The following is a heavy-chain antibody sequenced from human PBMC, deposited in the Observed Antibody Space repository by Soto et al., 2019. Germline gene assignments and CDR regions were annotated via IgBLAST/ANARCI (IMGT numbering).Heavy chain of an antibody. CDR2: ISYDGSNK. CDR3: AKDLAKLKPYYYYGMDV. D-gene: IGHD1-26*01. V-gene: IGHV3-30*18. J-gene: IGHJ6*02. Sequence: GGSLRLSCAASGFTFSSYGMHWVRQAPGKGLEWVAVISYDGSNKYYAGSVKGRFTISRDNSKNTLYLQMNSLRAEDTAVYYCAKDLAKLKPYYYYGMDVWGQGTTVTVSS. CDR1: GFTFSSYG.